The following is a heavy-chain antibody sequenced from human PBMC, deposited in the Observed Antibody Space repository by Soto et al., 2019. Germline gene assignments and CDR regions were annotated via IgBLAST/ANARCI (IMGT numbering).Heavy chain of an antibody. CDR2: LYYNGNT. CDR1: GGSIISSY. V-gene: IGHV4-59*01. D-gene: IGHD6-19*01. J-gene: IGHJ3*02. CDR3: ARQPGIAVDGGAFDI. Sequence: QVQLQESGPGLVKPSETLALTCTVSGGSIISSYWSWIRQPPGKGLEWIGDLYYNGNTKYNPSLKSRVTISGDTSKDQFSPKLNSVTAADTAVYYCARQPGIAVDGGAFDIWGQGTVVTVSS.